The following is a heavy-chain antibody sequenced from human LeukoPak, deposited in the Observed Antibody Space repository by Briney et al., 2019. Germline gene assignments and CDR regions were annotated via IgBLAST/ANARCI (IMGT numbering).Heavy chain of an antibody. D-gene: IGHD6-13*01. Sequence: PSETLSLTCAVSGGSISSSNWWSWVRQPPGKGLEWIGEIYHSGSTNYNPSLKSRVTISVDTSKNQFSLKLSSVTAADTAVYYCASIAAAGTSGPYFDYWGQGTLVTVSS. CDR2: IYHSGST. V-gene: IGHV4-4*02. J-gene: IGHJ4*02. CDR3: ASIAAAGTSGPYFDY. CDR1: GGSISSSNW.